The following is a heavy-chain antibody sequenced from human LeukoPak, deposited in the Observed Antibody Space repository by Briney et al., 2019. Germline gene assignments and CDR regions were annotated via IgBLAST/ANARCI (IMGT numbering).Heavy chain of an antibody. CDR2: IYPGDSDT. CDR1: GYSFTSYW. Sequence: GESLKISCKGSGYSFTSYWIGWVRQMPGKGLEWMGIIYPGDSDTRYGPSFQGQVTISADKSISTAYLQWSSLKASDTAMYYCARSTYYYDSSGHFDYWGQGTLVTVSS. V-gene: IGHV5-51*01. D-gene: IGHD3-22*01. J-gene: IGHJ4*02. CDR3: ARSTYYYDSSGHFDY.